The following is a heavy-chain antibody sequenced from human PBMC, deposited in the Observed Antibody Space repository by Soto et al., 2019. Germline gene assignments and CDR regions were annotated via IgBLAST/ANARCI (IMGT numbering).Heavy chain of an antibody. J-gene: IGHJ4*02. CDR3: ARAGYYYDKGFDY. V-gene: IGHV3-66*01. CDR2: IYSGGST. D-gene: IGHD3-22*01. CDR1: GFTVSSNY. Sequence: HPGGSLRLSCAASGFTVSSNYMSWVRQAPGKGLEWVSVIYSGGSTYYADSVKGRFTISRDNSKNTLYLQMNSLRAEDTAVYYCARAGYYYDKGFDYWGQGTLVTVSS.